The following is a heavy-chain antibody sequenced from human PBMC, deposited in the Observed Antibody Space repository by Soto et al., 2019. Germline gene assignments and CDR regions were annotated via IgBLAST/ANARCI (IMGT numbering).Heavy chain of an antibody. CDR3: ARNYGDYKNYFDY. Sequence: SETLSLTCTVSGGSISSGGYYWSWIRQPPGKGLEWIGFISYSGSTYYSTSLKSRVTISVDTSKSQFSLKLNSVTAADTAVYYCARNYGDYKNYFDYWGQGTLVTVSS. D-gene: IGHD4-17*01. CDR2: ISYSGST. J-gene: IGHJ4*02. V-gene: IGHV4-30-4*08. CDR1: GGSISSGGYY.